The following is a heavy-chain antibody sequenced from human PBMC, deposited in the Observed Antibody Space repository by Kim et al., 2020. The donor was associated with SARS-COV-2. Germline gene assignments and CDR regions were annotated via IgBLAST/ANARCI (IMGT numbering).Heavy chain of an antibody. V-gene: IGHV3-23*01. CDR2: ISGSGGST. CDR3: AKMIAHYSRSPSQY. CDR1: GFTFSSYA. Sequence: GGSLRLSCAASGFTFSSYAMSWVRQAPGKGLEWVSAISGSGGSTYYADSVKGRFTISRDNSKNTLYLQMNSLRAEDTAVYYCAKMIAHYSRSPSQYWGQGTLVTVSS. J-gene: IGHJ4*02. D-gene: IGHD6-13*01.